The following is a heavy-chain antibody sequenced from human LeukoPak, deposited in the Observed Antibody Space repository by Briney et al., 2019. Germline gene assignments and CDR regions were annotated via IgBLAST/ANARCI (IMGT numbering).Heavy chain of an antibody. D-gene: IGHD6-13*01. J-gene: IGHJ5*02. V-gene: IGHV4-4*07. CDR3: ARDPLRSSFDP. Sequence: KTSETLSLTCTVSGDSINTNNHWAWIRQPAGKGLGWIGRLHNSGSTNYNPSLQSRVTISVDTSKNQFSLKMTSATAADTAVYFCARDPLRSSFDPWGQGILVTVSS. CDR1: GDSINTNN. CDR2: LHNSGST.